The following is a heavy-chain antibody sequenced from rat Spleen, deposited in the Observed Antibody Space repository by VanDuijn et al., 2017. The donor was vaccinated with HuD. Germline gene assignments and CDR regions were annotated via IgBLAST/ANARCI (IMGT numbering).Heavy chain of an antibody. CDR3: TRSLYSSPLFDH. D-gene: IGHD1-2*01. CDR1: GFSLMEYS. Sequence: QVQLKESGPGLVQPSQTLSLTCTVSGFSLMEYSIHWVRQPPGKGLEWMGRMKYDGDTSYNSALKSRLSISRDTSKNQVFLKMGSLQSDDTAIYYCTRSLYSSPLFDHWGQGVMVTVSS. CDR2: MKYDGDT. J-gene: IGHJ2*01. V-gene: IGHV2S30*01.